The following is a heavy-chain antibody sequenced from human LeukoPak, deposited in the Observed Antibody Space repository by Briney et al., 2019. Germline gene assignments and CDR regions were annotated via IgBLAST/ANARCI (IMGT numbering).Heavy chain of an antibody. Sequence: GSSLRLSCAASGFPFSGSGMHWVRQAPGKGLEWVAVIWYDGSHQYYADSVKGRFTISRDNSKNTLDLQMNSLRVEDTAVYYCAKDQGFYGSGSYKEYFQHWGQGTLVTVSS. CDR1: GFPFSGSG. D-gene: IGHD3-10*01. CDR2: IWYDGSHQ. V-gene: IGHV3-33*06. J-gene: IGHJ1*01. CDR3: AKDQGFYGSGSYKEYFQH.